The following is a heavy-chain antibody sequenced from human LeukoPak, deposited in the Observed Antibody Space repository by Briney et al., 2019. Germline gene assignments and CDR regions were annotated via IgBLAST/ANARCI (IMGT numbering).Heavy chain of an antibody. Sequence: ASVKVSCKASGGTFSSYAISWVRQAPGQGLEWMGGIIPIFGTANYAQKFQGRVTITTDESTSTAYMELSSLRSEDTAVYYCARGVGDFWSGYPANRKYYFDYWGQGTLVTVSS. CDR2: IIPIFGTA. D-gene: IGHD3-3*01. CDR1: GGTFSSYA. V-gene: IGHV1-69*05. J-gene: IGHJ4*02. CDR3: ARGVGDFWSGYPANRKYYFDY.